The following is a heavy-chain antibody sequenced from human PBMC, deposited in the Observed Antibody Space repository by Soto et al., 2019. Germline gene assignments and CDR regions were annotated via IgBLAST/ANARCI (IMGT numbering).Heavy chain of an antibody. CDR2: IYYSGST. CDR1: GGSISSGDYY. D-gene: IGHD3-3*01. J-gene: IGHJ6*02. V-gene: IGHV4-30-4*01. Sequence: SETLSLTCTVSGGSISSGDYYWSGFGQPQGRALEWIGYIYYSGSTYYNPSLKSRVTISVDTSKNQFSLKLSSVTAADTAVYYCARGVYDFWSEVYYCYGMDVWGQGTTVTVSS. CDR3: ARGVYDFWSEVYYCYGMDV.